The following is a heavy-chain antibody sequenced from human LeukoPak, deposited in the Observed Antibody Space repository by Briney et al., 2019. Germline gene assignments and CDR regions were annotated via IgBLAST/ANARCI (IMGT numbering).Heavy chain of an antibody. D-gene: IGHD6-19*01. V-gene: IGHV3-23*01. CDR1: GFTFSSYG. J-gene: IGHJ4*02. Sequence: GGSLRLSCAASGFTFSSYGMGWVRQAPGKGLEWVSAISGSGGSTYYADSVKGRFTISRDNSKNTLYLQMNSLRAEDTAVYYCARGLEWLGTYYFDYWGQGTLVTVPS. CDR2: ISGSGGST. CDR3: ARGLEWLGTYYFDY.